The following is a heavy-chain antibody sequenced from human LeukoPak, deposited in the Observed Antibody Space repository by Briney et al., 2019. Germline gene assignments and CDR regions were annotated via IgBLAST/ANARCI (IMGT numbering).Heavy chain of an antibody. CDR2: ISSSSSYI. V-gene: IGHV3-21*01. CDR3: ARDALYYYDSSGYSDY. D-gene: IGHD3-22*01. CDR1: GFTFSSYS. Sequence: SGGSLRLSCAASGFTFSSYSMNWVRQAPGKGLEWVSSISSSSSYIYYADSVKGRFTISRDNAKNSLYLQMNSLRAEDTAVYYCARDALYYYDSSGYSDYWGQGTLVTVSS. J-gene: IGHJ4*02.